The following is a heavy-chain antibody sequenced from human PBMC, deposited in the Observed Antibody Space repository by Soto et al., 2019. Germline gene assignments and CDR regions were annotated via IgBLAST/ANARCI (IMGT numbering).Heavy chain of an antibody. Sequence: GWSLRLSCAACKFSFSSYWMHWVRQVPGKGPAWVSRINHDGSKTEYADSVKGRFTISRDNTNNTLYLQMNSLRVEDTAMYYCVREPWGFSGTWYDYWGQGTLVTVSS. V-gene: IGHV3-74*01. CDR1: KFSFSSYW. CDR3: VREPWGFSGTWYDY. D-gene: IGHD6-13*01. J-gene: IGHJ4*02. CDR2: INHDGSKT.